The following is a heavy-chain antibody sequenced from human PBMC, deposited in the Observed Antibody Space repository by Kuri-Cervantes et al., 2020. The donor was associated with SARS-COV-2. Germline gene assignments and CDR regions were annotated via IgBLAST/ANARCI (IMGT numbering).Heavy chain of an antibody. CDR2: IYHSGST. CDR1: GYSISSGYY. Sequence: GSLRLSGAVSGYSISSGYYWGWIRQPPGKGLEWIGSIYHSGSTYYNPSLKSRVTISVDTSKNQFSLKLSSVTAADTAVYYCARGRGDYYYYYGMDVWGQGTTVTVSS. D-gene: IGHD3-10*01. CDR3: ARGRGDYYYYYGMDV. V-gene: IGHV4-38-2*01. J-gene: IGHJ6*02.